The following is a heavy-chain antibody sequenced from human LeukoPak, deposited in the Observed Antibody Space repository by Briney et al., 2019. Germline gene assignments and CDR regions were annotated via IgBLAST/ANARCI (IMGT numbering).Heavy chain of an antibody. CDR3: ARARESMATAGSYFDY. Sequence: SETLSLTCAVSGGSISSGDYSWSWIRQPPGSGLEWIGYIWHSGHTNYNPSLRSRVTISLARSNSQFSLRLSSVTAADTAVYYCARARESMATAGSYFDYWGQEPWSPSPQ. CDR2: IWHSGHT. V-gene: IGHV4-30-2*01. CDR1: GGSISSGDYS. J-gene: IGHJ4*01. D-gene: IGHD6-13*01.